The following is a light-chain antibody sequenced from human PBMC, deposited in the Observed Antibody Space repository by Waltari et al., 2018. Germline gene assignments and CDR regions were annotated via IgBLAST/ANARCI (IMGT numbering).Light chain of an antibody. Sequence: YLLTQPPSVSVAQGTTARIPCGGDDIGGQRVHWYQQKPGQAHALAVYDDTNRPSGVPERFFGSKSVNTATLTIGRVEAGDEADYYCQLWDRSKSHVTFGGGTKLTVL. CDR2: DDT. V-gene: IGLV3-21*03. CDR1: DIGGQR. J-gene: IGLJ2*01. CDR3: QLWDRSKSHVT.